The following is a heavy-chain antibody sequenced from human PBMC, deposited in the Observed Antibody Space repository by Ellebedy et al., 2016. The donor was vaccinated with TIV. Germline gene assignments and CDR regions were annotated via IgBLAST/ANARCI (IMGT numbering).Heavy chain of an antibody. J-gene: IGHJ4*02. CDR2: IYYSGST. V-gene: IGHV4-59*01. CDR1: GASISGYY. Sequence: MPSETLSLTCTVSGASISGYYWGWIRQPPGKTLEWIGYIYYSGSTNYNPSLKSRVTISVDTSKNPFSLNLSSVTAADTAVYYCARVSRYFEYWGQGILVPVSS. CDR3: ARVSRYFEY.